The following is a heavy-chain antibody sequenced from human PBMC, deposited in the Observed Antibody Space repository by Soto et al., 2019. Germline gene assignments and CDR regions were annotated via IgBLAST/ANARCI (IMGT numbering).Heavy chain of an antibody. CDR1: GGTFSSYA. Sequence: SVEVSCKXSGGTFSSYAISWVRQATGQGLEWMGGIIPIFGTANYAQKFQGRVTITADESTSTAYMELSSLRSEDTAVYYCARDWGYYDSSGYYPYGMDVWGQGTTVTVSS. V-gene: IGHV1-69*13. CDR3: ARDWGYYDSSGYYPYGMDV. J-gene: IGHJ6*02. D-gene: IGHD3-22*01. CDR2: IIPIFGTA.